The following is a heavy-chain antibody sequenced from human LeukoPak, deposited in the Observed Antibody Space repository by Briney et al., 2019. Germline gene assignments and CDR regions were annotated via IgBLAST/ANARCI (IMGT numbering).Heavy chain of an antibody. Sequence: PSETLSLTCTVSGGSISSYYWSWIRQTPGKGLEWIGYIYYSGSSYYNPSLKSRVTISVDMSKNQFSLKLSPVTAADTAVYYCARVSDRDSSGYYWGFEHWGQGILVTVSS. V-gene: IGHV4-59*08. CDR2: IYYSGSS. CDR1: GGSISSYY. J-gene: IGHJ4*02. D-gene: IGHD3-22*01. CDR3: ARVSDRDSSGYYWGFEH.